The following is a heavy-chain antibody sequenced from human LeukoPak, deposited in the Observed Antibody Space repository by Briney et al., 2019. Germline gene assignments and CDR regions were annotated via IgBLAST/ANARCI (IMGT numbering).Heavy chain of an antibody. CDR2: IYHSGST. D-gene: IGHD5-12*01. J-gene: IGHJ4*02. CDR1: GGSISSGGYY. CDR3: ARKRGYSGYDSVDY. V-gene: IGHV4-30-2*01. Sequence: SSETLSLTCTVSGGSISSGGYYWSWIRQPPGKGLEWIGYIYHSGSTYYNPSLKSRVTISVDRSKNQFSLKLSSVTAADTAAYYCARKRGYSGYDSVDYWGQGTLVTVSS.